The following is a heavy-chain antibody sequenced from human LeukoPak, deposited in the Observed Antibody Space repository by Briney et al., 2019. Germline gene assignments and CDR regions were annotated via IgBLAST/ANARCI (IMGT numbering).Heavy chain of an antibody. Sequence: ASVKVSCKASGYTFTRYYMHWLRQAPGQGLEWMGIINPSGAGTNYAQKFQGRVTMTRDTSTSTVYMELSSLRSEDTAVYYCAKTSSAWYFDSWGQGTLVTVSS. CDR1: GYTFTRYY. CDR2: INPSGAGT. D-gene: IGHD6-19*01. CDR3: AKTSSAWYFDS. J-gene: IGHJ4*02. V-gene: IGHV1-46*01.